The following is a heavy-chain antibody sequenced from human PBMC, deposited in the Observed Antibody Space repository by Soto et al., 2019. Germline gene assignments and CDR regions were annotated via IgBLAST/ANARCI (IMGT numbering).Heavy chain of an antibody. CDR2: IYKSGST. CDR3: AREMTAVTATGDWFDP. J-gene: IGHJ5*02. D-gene: IGHD4-17*01. CDR1: GDSITSGGYS. V-gene: IGHV4-30-2*01. Sequence: PSETLSLTCTVSGDSITSGGYSWTWIRQPPGKGLEWIGYIYKSGSTNYNPSLKSRVTLSVDRSKNQFSLSLKSVTDADTAVYYCAREMTAVTATGDWFDPWGQGILVTVSS.